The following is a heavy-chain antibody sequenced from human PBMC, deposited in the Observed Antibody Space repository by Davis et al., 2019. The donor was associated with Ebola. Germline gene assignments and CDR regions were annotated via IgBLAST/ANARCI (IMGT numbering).Heavy chain of an antibody. CDR2: IGYDGSRE. CDR3: ARDPAIGKPLSTFDV. J-gene: IGHJ3*01. CDR1: GFSFNSYG. D-gene: IGHD1-14*01. V-gene: IGHV3-33*01. Sequence: PGGSLRLSCVASGFSFNSYGLHWVRQAPGKGLEWLAVIGYDGSREFSADSMKGRFTISRDNSRDTLFLQMNSLRVEDTGVYYCARDPAIGKPLSTFDVWGQGTTVTVAS.